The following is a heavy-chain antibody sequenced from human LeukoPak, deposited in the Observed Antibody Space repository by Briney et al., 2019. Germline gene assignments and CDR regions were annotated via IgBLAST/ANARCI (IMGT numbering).Heavy chain of an antibody. J-gene: IGHJ4*02. Sequence: AGGSLRLSCAASGFTFDDYAMHWVRQAPGKGLEWVSLISWDGGSTYYADSVKGRFTISRDNSKNSLYPQMNSLRAEDTALYYCAKDMAPAAISFNFDYWGQGTLVTVSS. V-gene: IGHV3-43D*04. CDR3: AKDMAPAAISFNFDY. CDR1: GFTFDDYA. CDR2: ISWDGGST. D-gene: IGHD2-2*01.